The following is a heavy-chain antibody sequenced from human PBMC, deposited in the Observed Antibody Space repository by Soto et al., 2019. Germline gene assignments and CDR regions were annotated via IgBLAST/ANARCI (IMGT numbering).Heavy chain of an antibody. CDR1: GFSFSACG. D-gene: IGHD2-15*01. CDR3: VKGSEVARQELDY. Sequence: QVQLVESGGGVVQLGRSLRLSCAASGFSFSACGMHWVRQAQGKGLEWVAAISSDGSDKYYSESVKGRFTISRDNSRNTLFLQMNSLRVGDTAVYYCVKGSEVARQELDYWGQGTLVTVSS. J-gene: IGHJ4*02. V-gene: IGHV3-30*18. CDR2: ISSDGSDK.